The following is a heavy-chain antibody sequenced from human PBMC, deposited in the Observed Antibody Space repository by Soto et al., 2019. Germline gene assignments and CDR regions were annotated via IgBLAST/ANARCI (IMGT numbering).Heavy chain of an antibody. Sequence: HPGGSLRLSCAASGFTFSSYAMSWVRQAPGKGLEWVSAISGSGGSTYYADSVKGRFTISRDNSKNTLYLQMNSLRAEDTAVYYCAGGDSAYYDFPGYWGQGTLVTVSS. J-gene: IGHJ4*02. CDR3: AGGDSAYYDFPGY. V-gene: IGHV3-23*01. CDR1: GFTFSSYA. CDR2: ISGSGGST. D-gene: IGHD3-3*01.